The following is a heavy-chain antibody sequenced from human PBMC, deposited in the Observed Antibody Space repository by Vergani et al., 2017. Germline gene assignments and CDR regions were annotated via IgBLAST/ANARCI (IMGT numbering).Heavy chain of an antibody. CDR3: ARDGAAAGTLCDY. CDR2: INSDGSST. D-gene: IGHD6-13*01. V-gene: IGHV3-74*01. J-gene: IGHJ4*02. Sequence: EVQLVESGGGLVQPGGSLRLSCAASGFTFSSYWMHWVRQAPGKGLVWVSRINSDGSSTNYADSVKGRFTISRDNAKNTLYLQMNSLRAEDTAVYYCARDGAAAGTLCDYWGQGTLVTVSS. CDR1: GFTFSSYW.